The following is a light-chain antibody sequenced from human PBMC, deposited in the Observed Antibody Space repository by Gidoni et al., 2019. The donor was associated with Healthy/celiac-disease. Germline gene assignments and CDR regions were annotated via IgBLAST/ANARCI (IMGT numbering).Light chain of an antibody. V-gene: IGKV1-8*01. J-gene: IGKJ3*01. CDR1: QGIRSY. CDR2: AAS. CDR3: QQYYSYPLFT. Sequence: AIRMTQSPSSFSASTGDRVTLTCRASQGIRSYLAWYQQKPGKAPKLLIYAASTLQSGVPSRFSGSGSGTDFTLAISCLQSEDFATYYCQQYYSYPLFTFGPGTKVDIK.